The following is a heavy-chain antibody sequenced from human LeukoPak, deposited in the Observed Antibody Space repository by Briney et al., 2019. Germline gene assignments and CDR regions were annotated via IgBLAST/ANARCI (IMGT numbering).Heavy chain of an antibody. Sequence: EASVKVSCKASGDTFSSYAISWVREAPGQGLEWMGRIIAVIGIANYAQTFQGRVTITADKSTSTAYMELRSLRSKDTAVYYCAGLAVTPPTMNYYCCCRDLWGQGTTVTVSS. CDR2: IIAVIGIA. J-gene: IGHJ6*02. V-gene: IGHV1-69*04. CDR3: AGLAVTPPTMNYYCCCRDL. CDR1: GDTFSSYA. D-gene: IGHD2-15*01.